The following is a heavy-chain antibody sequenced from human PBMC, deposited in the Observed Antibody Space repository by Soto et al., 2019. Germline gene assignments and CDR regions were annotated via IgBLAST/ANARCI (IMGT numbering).Heavy chain of an antibody. J-gene: IGHJ4*02. V-gene: IGHV1-46*01. CDR2: INPSGGRT. Sequence: GLEWMGIINPSGGRTSYAQKFQGRVTMTRHTSTSTVYMELSSLRSEDTAVYYCARLASHYDSSGYYYKNDYWGQGTLVTSPQ. D-gene: IGHD3-22*01. CDR3: ARLASHYDSSGYYYKNDY.